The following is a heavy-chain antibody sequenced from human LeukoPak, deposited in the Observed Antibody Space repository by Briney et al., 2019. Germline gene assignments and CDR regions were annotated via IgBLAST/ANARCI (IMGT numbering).Heavy chain of an antibody. CDR3: ARGRGYGLYYYYYGMDV. CDR2: IYTIGST. D-gene: IGHD5-18*01. Sequence: SETLSLTCTVSGGSISSYYWSWIRQPAGKGREWIGRIYTIGSTNYNPSLKIRFTISGDTSKNQFSLKLSSVPAADTAVYYCARGRGYGLYYYYYGMDVWGQGTTVTVSS. CDR1: GGSISSYY. V-gene: IGHV4-4*07. J-gene: IGHJ6*02.